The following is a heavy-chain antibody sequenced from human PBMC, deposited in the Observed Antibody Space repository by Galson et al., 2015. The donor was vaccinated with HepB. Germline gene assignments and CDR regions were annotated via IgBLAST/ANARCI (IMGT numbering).Heavy chain of an antibody. CDR1: GGTFSSYA. Sequence: SVKVSCKASGGTFSSYAISWVRQAPGQGLEWMGGIIPIFGTANYAQKFQGRVTITADESTSTAYMELSSLRSEDTAVYYCARRGPVCSSTSCPPPALYYYYGMDVWGQGTTVTVSS. CDR2: IIPIFGTA. J-gene: IGHJ6*02. D-gene: IGHD2-2*01. CDR3: ARRGPVCSSTSCPPPALYYYYGMDV. V-gene: IGHV1-69*13.